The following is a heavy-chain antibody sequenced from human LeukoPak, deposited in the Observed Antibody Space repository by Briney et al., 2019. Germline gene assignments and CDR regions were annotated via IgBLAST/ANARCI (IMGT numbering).Heavy chain of an antibody. Sequence: SETLSLTCTVSGGSISSYYWSWIRQPPGKGLEWIGYIYYSGSTNYNPSLKGRVTISVDTSKNQFSLKLSSVTAADTAVYYCARGDYYDSSGYYNYSDYWGQGTLVTVSS. J-gene: IGHJ4*02. CDR1: GGSISSYY. V-gene: IGHV4-59*01. CDR2: IYYSGST. CDR3: ARGDYYDSSGYYNYSDY. D-gene: IGHD3-22*01.